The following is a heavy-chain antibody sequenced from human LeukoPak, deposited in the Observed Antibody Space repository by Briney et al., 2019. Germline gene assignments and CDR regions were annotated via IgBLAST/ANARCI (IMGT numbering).Heavy chain of an antibody. D-gene: IGHD1-7*01. Sequence: PGGSLRLSCAASGFTFSSYAMTWVRQAAGKGLDWVSLISVSGGTTDYADSVKGRFTISRYNAKNSLYLQMNSLRAEDTAVYYCARDKQNWNYRGVDYWGQGTLVTVSS. V-gene: IGHV3-23*01. CDR1: GFTFSSYA. CDR2: ISVSGGTT. J-gene: IGHJ4*02. CDR3: ARDKQNWNYRGVDY.